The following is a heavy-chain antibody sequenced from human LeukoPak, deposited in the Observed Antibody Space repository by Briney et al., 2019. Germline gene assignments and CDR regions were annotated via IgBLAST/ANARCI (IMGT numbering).Heavy chain of an antibody. CDR3: AKDLHDYDILTGCMDV. D-gene: IGHD3-9*01. CDR1: GFTFSSYA. Sequence: PGGSLRLSCAASGFTFSSYAMSWVRQAPGKGLEWVSAISGSGGSTYYADSVKGRFTISRDNSKNTLYLQMNSLRAEDTAVYYCAKDLHDYDILTGCMDVWGQGTTVTVSS. CDR2: ISGSGGST. J-gene: IGHJ6*02. V-gene: IGHV3-23*01.